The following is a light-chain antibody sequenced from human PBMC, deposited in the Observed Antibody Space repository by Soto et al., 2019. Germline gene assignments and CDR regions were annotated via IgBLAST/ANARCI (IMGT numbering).Light chain of an antibody. CDR3: QQYGSPPWT. J-gene: IGKJ1*01. V-gene: IGKV3-20*01. Sequence: EIVLTQSPGTLSLSPGERATLSCRASQSVSSSYLAWYQQKPGQAPRLLIYGASSRATGIPDRFSGSGSGKYFTLTISRLEPEDFAVYYCQQYGSPPWTFGQGTKVEIK. CDR2: GAS. CDR1: QSVSSSY.